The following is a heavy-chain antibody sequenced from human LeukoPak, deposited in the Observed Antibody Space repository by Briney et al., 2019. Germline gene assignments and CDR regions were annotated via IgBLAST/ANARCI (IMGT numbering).Heavy chain of an antibody. CDR2: IIPIFGTA. J-gene: IGHJ5*02. V-gene: IGHV1-69*05. CDR3: ASAPLSCCSGGSCYSCWFDP. CDR1: GGTFSSYA. D-gene: IGHD2-15*01. Sequence: ASVKVSCKASGGTFSSYAISWVRQAPGQGLEWMGRIIPIFGTANYAQKFQGRVTITTDESTSTAYMELSSLRSEDTAVYYCASAPLSCCSGGSCYSCWFDPWGQGTLVTVS.